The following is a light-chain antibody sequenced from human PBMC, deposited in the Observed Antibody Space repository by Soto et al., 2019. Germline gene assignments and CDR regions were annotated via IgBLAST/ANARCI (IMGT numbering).Light chain of an antibody. Sequence: QSALTQPPSVSGSPGQSVTISCTGTSSDVGTYNRVSWYQEPPGTAPKLMIYEVNNRPSGVPDRFSGSKSGNTASLTISGLQAGDEADYYCSSYTSSSTLLFGGGTKLTVL. CDR1: SSDVGTYNR. J-gene: IGLJ2*01. V-gene: IGLV2-18*02. CDR2: EVN. CDR3: SSYTSSSTLL.